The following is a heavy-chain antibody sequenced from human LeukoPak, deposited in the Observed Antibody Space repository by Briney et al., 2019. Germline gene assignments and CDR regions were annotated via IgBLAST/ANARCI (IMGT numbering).Heavy chain of an antibody. D-gene: IGHD5-24*01. Sequence: SETLSLTCTVSGGSISSYYWSWIRQPPGKGLEWIGHIYTSGSTTYNPSLQSRVSMSVDTSKNQFSLRLSSVTAADTAVYYCARDKATMIPMNNWLDPWGQGTLVTVSA. CDR2: IYTSGST. CDR1: GGSISSYY. V-gene: IGHV4-4*07. CDR3: ARDKATMIPMNNWLDP. J-gene: IGHJ5*02.